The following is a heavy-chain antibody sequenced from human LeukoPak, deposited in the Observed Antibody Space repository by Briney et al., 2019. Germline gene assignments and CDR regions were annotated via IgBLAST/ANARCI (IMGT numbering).Heavy chain of an antibody. CDR1: GGSISSSSYY. CDR2: IYYSGST. CDR3: ARETGAAAGDLENN. J-gene: IGHJ4*02. Sequence: SETLSLTCTVSGGSISSSSYYWGWIRQPPGKGLEWIGSIYYSGSTYYNPSLKSRVTISVDTSKNQFSLKLSSVTAADTAVYYCARETGAAAGDLENNWGQGTLVTVSS. D-gene: IGHD6-13*01. V-gene: IGHV4-39*07.